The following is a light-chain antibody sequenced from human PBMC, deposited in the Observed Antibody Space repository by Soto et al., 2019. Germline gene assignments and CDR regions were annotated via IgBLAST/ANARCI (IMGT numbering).Light chain of an antibody. CDR3: QSYDSSLSVYV. CDR1: SSNIGAGYD. CDR2: GNS. Sequence: QSVLTQPPSVSGAPGQSVTISCTGSSSNIGAGYDVHWYQQLPGTAPKLLIHGNSNRPSGVPDRFSGSKSGTSASLAITGLQGEDEADYYCQSYDSSLSVYVVGTGTKLTVL. V-gene: IGLV1-40*01. J-gene: IGLJ1*01.